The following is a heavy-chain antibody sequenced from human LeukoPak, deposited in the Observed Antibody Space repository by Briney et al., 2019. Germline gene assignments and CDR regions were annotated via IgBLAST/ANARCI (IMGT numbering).Heavy chain of an antibody. J-gene: IGHJ4*02. CDR3: AKNREGGSTCLDC. CDR1: GFTFSSYA. V-gene: IGHV3-23*01. CDR2: ISGSGGST. Sequence: PGGSLRLSCAASGFTFSSYAMSWVRQAPGKGLEWVSVISGSGGSTNYAGSVKGRFTISRENSENTLYLQMNSLRAEDTAVYYCAKNREGGSTCLDCWGQGTLVTVSS. D-gene: IGHD1-26*01.